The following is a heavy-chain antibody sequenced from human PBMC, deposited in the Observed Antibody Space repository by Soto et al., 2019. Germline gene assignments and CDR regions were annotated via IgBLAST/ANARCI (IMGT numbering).Heavy chain of an antibody. CDR3: ASSITIFGVVRLPVFRY. Sequence: PGGSLRLSCAASGFTFSSYWMSWVRQAPGKGLEWVANIKQDGSEKYYVGSVKGRFTISRDNAKNSLYLQMNSLRAEDTAVYYYASSITIFGVVRLPVFRYWGQGTLVTVSS. V-gene: IGHV3-7*01. CDR2: IKQDGSEK. CDR1: GFTFSSYW. D-gene: IGHD3-3*01. J-gene: IGHJ4*02.